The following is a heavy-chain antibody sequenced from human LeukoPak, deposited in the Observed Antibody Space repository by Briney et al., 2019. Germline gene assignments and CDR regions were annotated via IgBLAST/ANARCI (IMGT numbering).Heavy chain of an antibody. V-gene: IGHV3-9*01. D-gene: IGHD3-3*01. CDR3: ARGVPYDSWSGPHYSDY. CDR2: ISWNSGRI. Sequence: GGSLRLSCAASGFTFDDYAMHWVRQAPGKGLEWVSGISWNSGRIDYADSVKGRFIISRDNAKNSLYLQMNSLRAEDTAVYYCARGVPYDSWSGPHYSDYWGQGTLVTVSS. CDR1: GFTFDDYA. J-gene: IGHJ4*02.